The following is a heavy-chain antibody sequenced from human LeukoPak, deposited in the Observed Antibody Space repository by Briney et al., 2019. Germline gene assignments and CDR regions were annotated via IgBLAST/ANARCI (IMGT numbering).Heavy chain of an antibody. CDR3: AREGRGGSYESQYYFDY. J-gene: IGHJ4*02. D-gene: IGHD1-26*01. CDR1: GFTFSSYA. V-gene: IGHV3-30-3*01. CDR2: ISYDGSNK. Sequence: GRSLRLSCAASGFTFSSYAMHRVRQAPGKGLEWVAVISYDGSNKYYADSVKGRFTISRDSSKNTLYLQMNSLRAEDTAVYYCAREGRGGSYESQYYFDYWGQGTLVTVSS.